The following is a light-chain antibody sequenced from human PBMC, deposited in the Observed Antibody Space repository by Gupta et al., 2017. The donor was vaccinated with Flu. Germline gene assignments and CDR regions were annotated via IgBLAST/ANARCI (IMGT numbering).Light chain of an antibody. V-gene: IGLV1-51*01. CDR1: SSNIGTDF. CDR3: GTWDASLAGGV. CDR2: ENT. Sequence: QSVLTQPPSVSAAPGQKVTIPCSGSSSNIGTDFVSWYQQFPGTAPKLLIYENTKRPSGIPDRFSGSKSGTSATLGITGLQTGDEAEYFCGTWDASLAGGVFGGGTKLTVL. J-gene: IGLJ2*01.